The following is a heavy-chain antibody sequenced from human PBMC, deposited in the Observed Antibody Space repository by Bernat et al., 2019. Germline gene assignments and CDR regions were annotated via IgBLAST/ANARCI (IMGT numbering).Heavy chain of an antibody. V-gene: IGHV2-5*02. CDR3: ARRYYYDSGGYYSFDY. J-gene: IGHJ4*02. D-gene: IGHD3-22*01. CDR2: IYWDDDK. Sequence: QITLKESGPTLVKPTQTLTLTCTFSGFSLSTSRMGVGWLRQPPGKALEWLALIYWDDDKRYSPSLKSRLTITKDTSKKQVVLTRTNMDPVDTATYYCARRYYYDSGGYYSFDYWGQGTLVTVSS. CDR1: GFSLSTSRMG.